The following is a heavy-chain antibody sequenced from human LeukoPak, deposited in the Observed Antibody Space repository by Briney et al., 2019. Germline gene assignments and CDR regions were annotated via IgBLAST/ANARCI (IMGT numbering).Heavy chain of an antibody. CDR1: GFTFSSYA. V-gene: IGHV3-23*01. Sequence: GGSLRLSCAASGFTFSSYAMSWVRQAPGKGLEWVSAISGSGGSTYYADSVKGRFTISRDNSKNTLYLQMNSLRAEDTAVYYCARGVVPAAMRYWYFDRWGRGTLVTVSS. J-gene: IGHJ2*01. CDR2: ISGSGGST. D-gene: IGHD2-2*01. CDR3: ARGVVPAAMRYWYFDR.